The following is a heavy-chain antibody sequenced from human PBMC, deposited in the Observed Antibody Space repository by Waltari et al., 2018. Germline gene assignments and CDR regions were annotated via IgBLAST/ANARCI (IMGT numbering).Heavy chain of an antibody. J-gene: IGHJ4*02. CDR3: ARVGRDYGHRGDFDY. D-gene: IGHD4-17*01. CDR1: GFTFRTYS. V-gene: IGHV3-21*01. Sequence: EVQLVESGGGLVKPGGSLPLSCATSGFTFRTYSLNWCRQAPGKGLEWVSSISDSSSYIYYADSVKGRFTISRDNAKNSLYLQMNSLRAEDTAVYYCARVGRDYGHRGDFDYWGQGTLVTVSS. CDR2: ISDSSSYI.